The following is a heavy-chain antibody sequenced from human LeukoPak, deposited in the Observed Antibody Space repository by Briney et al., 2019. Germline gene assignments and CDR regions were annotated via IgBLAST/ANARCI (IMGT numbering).Heavy chain of an antibody. CDR1: GYTFTNYW. J-gene: IGHJ6*03. CDR3: ARRGSGYSPGYYYYMDV. CDR2: IYPGDSDT. V-gene: IGHV5-51*01. Sequence: GESLKISCNGSGYTFTNYWIGWVRQMPGKSLEWMGIIYPGDSDTRYSPSFQGQVTMSADKYVSTAYLQWSSLKAADTAMYYCARRGSGYSPGYYYYMDVWGKGTTVTVSS. D-gene: IGHD3-22*01.